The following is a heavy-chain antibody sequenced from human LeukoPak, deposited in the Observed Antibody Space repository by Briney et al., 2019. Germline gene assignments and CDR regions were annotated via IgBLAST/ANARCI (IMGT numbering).Heavy chain of an antibody. V-gene: IGHV4-4*07. D-gene: IGHD1-14*01. CDR2: IYTSGST. J-gene: IGHJ6*03. CDR3: ARGRYESTRLSAYYYYYMDV. Sequence: SETLSLTCTVSGGSISSYYWSWIRQPAGKGLEWVGRIYTSGSTIYNPSLKSRVTMSVDTSKNQFSLKLSSVTAADTAVYYCARGRYESTRLSAYYYYYMDVWGKGTTVSVSS. CDR1: GGSISSYY.